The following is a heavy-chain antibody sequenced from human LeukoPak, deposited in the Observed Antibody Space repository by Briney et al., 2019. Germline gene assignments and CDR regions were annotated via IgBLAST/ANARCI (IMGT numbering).Heavy chain of an antibody. CDR1: GFTFSSYG. Sequence: QPGGSLRLSCAASGFTFSSYGMHWVRQAPGKGLEWVAFIRYDGSNKYYADSVKGRFTISRDNSKNTLYLQMNSLRAEDTAVYYCAKGHSSSYNWFDPWGQGTLVTVSS. CDR3: AKGHSSSYNWFDP. V-gene: IGHV3-30*02. CDR2: IRYDGSNK. D-gene: IGHD6-6*01. J-gene: IGHJ5*02.